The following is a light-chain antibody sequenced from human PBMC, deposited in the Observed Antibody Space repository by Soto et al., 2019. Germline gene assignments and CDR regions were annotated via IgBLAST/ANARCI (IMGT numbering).Light chain of an antibody. Sequence: QSVLTQPPSVSGTPGQRVTISCSGGSSNIEEGYDVHWYQQLPGTAPRLLIYSNSKRPSGVPDRFSGSKSGTSASLAISGLQAEDEADYYCPSCDSSLRGYVFGAGTKLTVL. CDR1: SSNIEEGYD. V-gene: IGLV1-40*01. CDR3: PSCDSSLRGYV. CDR2: SNS. J-gene: IGLJ1*01.